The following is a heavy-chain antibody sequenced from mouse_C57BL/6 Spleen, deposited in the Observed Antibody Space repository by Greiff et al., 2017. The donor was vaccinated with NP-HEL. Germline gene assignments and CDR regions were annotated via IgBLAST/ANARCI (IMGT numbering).Heavy chain of an antibody. Sequence: EVHLVESGGGLVKPGRSLKLSCAASGFTFSDYGMHWVRQAPEKGLAWVAYISSGSSTIYYADTVKGRFTISRDNAKNTLFLQMTSLRSEDTAMYYCARTGIFDYWGQGTTLTVSS. CDR2: ISSGSSTI. CDR1: GFTFSDYG. J-gene: IGHJ2*01. D-gene: IGHD4-1*01. CDR3: ARTGIFDY. V-gene: IGHV5-17*01.